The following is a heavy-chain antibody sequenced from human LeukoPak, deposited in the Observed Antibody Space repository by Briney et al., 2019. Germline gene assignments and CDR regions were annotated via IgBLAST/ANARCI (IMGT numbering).Heavy chain of an antibody. CDR3: VKDIMPQGELLLF. V-gene: IGHV3-64D*09. J-gene: IGHJ4*02. D-gene: IGHD1-26*01. CDR1: GFTISSFA. CDR2: IDSSGGPT. Sequence: PGGSLRLSCSVSGFTISSFAMHWVRQAPGKGLEYVSGIDSSGGPTYYTDSMKGRLTISRDNSKNTLYLQMSSLRPEDTALYYCVKDIMPQGELLLFRGQGALVTVSS.